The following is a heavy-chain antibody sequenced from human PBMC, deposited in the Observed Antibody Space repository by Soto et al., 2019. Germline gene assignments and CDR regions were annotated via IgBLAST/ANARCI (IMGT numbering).Heavy chain of an antibody. CDR2: ISSNGGST. V-gene: IGHV3-64*01. CDR1: GFTFSSYA. CDR3: ARGIAGSVYGMDV. Sequence: EVQLVESGGGLVQPGGSLRLYCAASGFTFSSYAMHWVRQAPGKGLEYVSAISSNGGSTYYANSVKGRFTISRDNSKNTLYLQMGSLRAEDMAVYYCARGIAGSVYGMDVWGQGTTVTVSS. D-gene: IGHD2-15*01. J-gene: IGHJ6*02.